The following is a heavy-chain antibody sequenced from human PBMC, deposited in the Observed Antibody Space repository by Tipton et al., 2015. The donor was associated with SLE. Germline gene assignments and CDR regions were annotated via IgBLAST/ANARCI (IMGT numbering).Heavy chain of an antibody. CDR2: IYYSGST. J-gene: IGHJ4*02. CDR1: GGSISSYY. D-gene: IGHD2-15*01. CDR3: ARAPQGILDY. Sequence: TLSLTCTVSGGSISSYYWSWIRQPPGKGLEWIGDIYYSGSTNYNPSLKSRVTISVDTSKNQFSLKLSSVTAADTAVYYCARAPQGILDYWGQGTLVTVSS. V-gene: IGHV4-59*01.